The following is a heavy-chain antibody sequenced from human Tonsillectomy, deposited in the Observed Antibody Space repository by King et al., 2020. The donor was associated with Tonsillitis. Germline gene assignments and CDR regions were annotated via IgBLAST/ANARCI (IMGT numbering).Heavy chain of an antibody. Sequence: QLQESGPGLVKPSETLSLTCAVSGYSISSGYYWGWIRQPPGKGLEWIGSIYHSGSTYYNPSLKSRVTISVDTSKNQFSLKLSSVTAAHTAVYYCARELRTLAPEPYFQHWGQGTLVTVSS. CDR1: GYSISSGYY. CDR3: ARELRTLAPEPYFQH. D-gene: IGHD1-1*01. V-gene: IGHV4-38-2*02. J-gene: IGHJ1*01. CDR2: IYHSGST.